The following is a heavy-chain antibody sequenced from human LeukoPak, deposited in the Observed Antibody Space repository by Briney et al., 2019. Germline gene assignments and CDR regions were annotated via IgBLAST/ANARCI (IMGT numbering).Heavy chain of an antibody. Sequence: ASVKVSCKASGYTFTSYYMHWVRQAPGQGLEWMGIINPSGGSTSYAQKFQGRVTMTRDTSTSTVYMELSSLRSEDTAVYYCARALTTVTTLGWFDPWGQGTLVTVSS. CDR2: INPSGGST. J-gene: IGHJ5*02. CDR1: GYTFTSYY. CDR3: ARALTTVTTLGWFDP. D-gene: IGHD4-17*01. V-gene: IGHV1-46*01.